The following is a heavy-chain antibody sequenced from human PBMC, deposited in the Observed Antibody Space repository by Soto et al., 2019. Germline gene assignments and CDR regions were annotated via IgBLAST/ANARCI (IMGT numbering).Heavy chain of an antibody. CDR3: KVWGSYEIYCSGMDG. Sequence: DHGGSRIRQNKGKGLEWVGFIRSKAYGGTTEYAASVKGRFTISRDDSKSIAYLQMNSLKTEDTAVYYCKVWGSYEIYCSGMDGWVQGTTVPVSS. V-gene: IGHV3-49*03. J-gene: IGHJ6*02. CDR1: DHG. D-gene: IGHD1-26*01. CDR2: IRSKAYGGTT.